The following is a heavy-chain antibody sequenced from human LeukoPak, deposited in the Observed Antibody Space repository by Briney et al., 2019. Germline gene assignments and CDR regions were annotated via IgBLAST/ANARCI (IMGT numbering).Heavy chain of an antibody. Sequence: SETLSLTCTVSGGSITSYYWSWIRQPPGKGLEWIGYISYSGSTNYNPSLKSRVTISIDTSKNQFSLNLSSVTAADTAVYYCARSLRDPRGYWGQGTLVTVSS. CDR1: GGSITSYY. CDR3: ARSLRDPRGY. CDR2: ISYSGST. D-gene: IGHD1-26*01. J-gene: IGHJ4*02. V-gene: IGHV4-59*01.